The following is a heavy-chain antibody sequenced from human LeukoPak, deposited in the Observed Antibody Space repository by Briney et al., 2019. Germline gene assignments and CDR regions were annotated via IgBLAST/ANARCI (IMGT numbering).Heavy chain of an antibody. CDR3: AKDVAYTFDY. CDR2: ISYDGGNK. D-gene: IGHD3-16*01. CDR1: GFTFSSYA. V-gene: IGHV3-30*04. J-gene: IGHJ4*02. Sequence: GGSLRLSCAASGFTFSSYAMHWVRQAPGKGLEWVAVISYDGGNKYYADSVKGRFTISRENSKNTLYLQMNSLRTEDTAVYYCAKDVAYTFDYWGQGTLVTVSS.